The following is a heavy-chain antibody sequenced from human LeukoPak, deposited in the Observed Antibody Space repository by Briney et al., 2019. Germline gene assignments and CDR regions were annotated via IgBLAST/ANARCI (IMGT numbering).Heavy chain of an antibody. D-gene: IGHD1-26*01. CDR3: ASWGEGALDN. J-gene: IGHJ4*02. CDR2: ISSSSTYI. Sequence: GGSLRLSCAASGFTFSDHNMNWVRQAPGKGLEWVSSISSSSTYIYYADSVKGRFIISRDNAKNSLYLQMNSLRVEDTGVYYCASWGEGALDNWGQGTLVTVSS. CDR1: GFTFSDHN. V-gene: IGHV3-21*01.